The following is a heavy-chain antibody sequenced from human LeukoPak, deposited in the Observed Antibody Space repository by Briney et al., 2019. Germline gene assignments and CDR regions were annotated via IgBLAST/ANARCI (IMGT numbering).Heavy chain of an antibody. Sequence: PSETLPLTCTVSGGSISSYYWSWIRQPPGKGLEWIGYIYYSGSTNYNPSLKSRVTISVDTSKNQFSLKLSSVTAADTAVYYCARFRGYDILTGYSYYFDYWGQGTLVTVSS. CDR2: IYYSGST. V-gene: IGHV4-59*01. CDR3: ARFRGYDILTGYSYYFDY. J-gene: IGHJ4*02. CDR1: GGSISSYY. D-gene: IGHD3-9*01.